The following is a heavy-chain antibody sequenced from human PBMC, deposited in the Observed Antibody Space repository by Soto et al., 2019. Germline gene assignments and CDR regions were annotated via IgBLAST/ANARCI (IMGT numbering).Heavy chain of an antibody. CDR3: AKRLSSGSNSVGNGIDV. CDR2: ISASGGST. V-gene: IGHV3-23*01. CDR1: GFSFSNYA. Sequence: EVQLLESGGGLVQPGGSLRLSCAASGFSFSNYAVTWVRQAPGKGLEWVSAISASGGSTYYADSVKGRFTISRDNSKNTVQLEMNNQRDEETAVYYCAKRLSSGSNSVGNGIDVWGQGTTVTVSS. D-gene: IGHD1-26*01. J-gene: IGHJ6*02.